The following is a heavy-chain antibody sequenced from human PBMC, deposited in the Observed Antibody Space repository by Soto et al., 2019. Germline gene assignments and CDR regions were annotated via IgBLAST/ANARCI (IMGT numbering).Heavy chain of an antibody. V-gene: IGHV3-9*01. J-gene: IGHJ4*02. D-gene: IGHD4-17*01. CDR3: AKDSDYGDYYFDY. Sequence: EVQLVESGGGLVQPGRSLRLSWAASGFTFGDYAMHWVRQAPGKGLEWVSGISWNIGSIGYADSVKGRLTISRDDAKNALYLHMNSLRAEDTALYYFAKDSDYGDYYFDYWGQETLVTVCS. CDR1: GFTFGDYA. CDR2: ISWNIGSI.